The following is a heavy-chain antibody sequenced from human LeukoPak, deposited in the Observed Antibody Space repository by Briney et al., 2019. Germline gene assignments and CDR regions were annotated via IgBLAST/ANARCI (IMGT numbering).Heavy chain of an antibody. J-gene: IGHJ4*02. D-gene: IGHD1-20*01. CDR3: VRDRGGGNWLDY. CDR1: GFTFRNYG. Sequence: GGSLRLSCAASGFTFRNYGMNWVRQAPGKGLEWVSSVSSSSSYIYYSDSVKGRFTISRDNAKNSLFLQMNSLRAEDTAVYFCVRDRGGGNWLDYWGQGTLVTVSS. CDR2: VSSSSSYI. V-gene: IGHV3-21*01.